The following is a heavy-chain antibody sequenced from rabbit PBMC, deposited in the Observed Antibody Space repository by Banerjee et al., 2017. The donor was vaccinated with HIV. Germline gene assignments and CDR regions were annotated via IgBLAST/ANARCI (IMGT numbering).Heavy chain of an antibody. CDR2: IYAGSSGST. J-gene: IGHJ6*01. D-gene: IGHD6-1*01. CDR3: ASGYAGYGYATTYGMDL. V-gene: IGHV1S40*01. Sequence: QSLEESGGDLVKPGASLTLTCTASGFSFSATYWICWVRQAPGKGLEWIACIYAGSSGSTYYASWAKGRFTISKTSSTTVTLQMTSLTAADTATYFCASGYAGYGYATTYGMDLWGPGTLVTVS. CDR1: GFSFSATYW.